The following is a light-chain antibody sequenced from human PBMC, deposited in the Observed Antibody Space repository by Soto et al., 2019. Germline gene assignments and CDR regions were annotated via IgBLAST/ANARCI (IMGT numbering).Light chain of an antibody. Sequence: QSVLTQPASVSGSPGQSITISCTGTSSDVGGYNYVSWYQQHPGKAPKLMIYEVSNRPSGASNRFSGSKSGNTASLTISGLQVEDEADYYCSSYTGFSTLVFGTGTKLTVL. J-gene: IGLJ1*01. V-gene: IGLV2-14*01. CDR2: EVS. CDR1: SSDVGGYNY. CDR3: SSYTGFSTLV.